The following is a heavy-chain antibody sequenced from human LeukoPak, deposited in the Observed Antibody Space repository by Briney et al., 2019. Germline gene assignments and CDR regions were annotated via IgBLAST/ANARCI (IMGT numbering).Heavy chain of an antibody. CDR3: ARAPLAESPRRYFGWLAPLGYYYYGMDV. CDR1: GGSISSGDYY. Sequence: SSETLSLTCPVSGGSISSGDYYWSWIRQPPGKGLEWIGYIYYSGSTYYNPSLKSRVTISVDTSKNQFSLKLSSVTAADTAVYYCARAPLAESPRRYFGWLAPLGYYYYGMDVWGQGTTVTVSS. D-gene: IGHD3-9*01. CDR2: IYYSGST. V-gene: IGHV4-30-4*01. J-gene: IGHJ6*02.